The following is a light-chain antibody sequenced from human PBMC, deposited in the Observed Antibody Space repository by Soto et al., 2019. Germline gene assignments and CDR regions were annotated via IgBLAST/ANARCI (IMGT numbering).Light chain of an antibody. J-gene: IGKJ5*01. CDR2: DVS. CDR3: QQRHNWPIT. V-gene: IGKV3-11*01. Sequence: EIVLTQSPATLSLSPGEGATLSCRARQSITSYLAWYQQKPGQAPRLLIYDVSNRATGIPARFSGSGSGTDFTLTISSLEPADFGVYYCQQRHNWPITFGQGTRLEIK. CDR1: QSITSY.